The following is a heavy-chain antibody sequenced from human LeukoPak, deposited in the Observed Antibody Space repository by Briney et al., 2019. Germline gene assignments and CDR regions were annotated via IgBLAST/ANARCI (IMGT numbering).Heavy chain of an antibody. CDR2: VYHVGTT. CDR1: GYSISSGYY. J-gene: IGHJ3*02. Sequence: SETLSLTCTVSGYSISSGYYWGWIRQPPGKGLEWIGVYHVGTTDYNPSLKSRVTISVDGSKNQMSLTLSSVAAEDTAVYYCARDPMVVRGVISGAFDIWGQGAMVTVSS. D-gene: IGHD3-10*01. V-gene: IGHV4-38-2*02. CDR3: ARDPMVVRGVISGAFDI.